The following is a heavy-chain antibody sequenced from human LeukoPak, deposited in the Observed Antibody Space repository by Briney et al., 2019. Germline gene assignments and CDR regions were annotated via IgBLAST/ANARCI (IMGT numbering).Heavy chain of an antibody. D-gene: IGHD3-10*01. Sequence: ASVKVSCKASGGIFNSYAISWVRQAPGQGLEWMGWISAYNGNTNYAQKLQGRVTMTTDTSTSTAYMELRSLRSDDTAVYYCAGSGTRAAFDIWGQGTMVTVSS. V-gene: IGHV1-18*01. CDR3: AGSGTRAAFDI. J-gene: IGHJ3*02. CDR1: GGIFNSYA. CDR2: ISAYNGNT.